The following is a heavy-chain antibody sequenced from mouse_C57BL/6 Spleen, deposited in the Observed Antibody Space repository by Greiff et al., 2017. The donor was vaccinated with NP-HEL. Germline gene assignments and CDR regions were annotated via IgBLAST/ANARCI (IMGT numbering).Heavy chain of an antibody. V-gene: IGHV14-2*01. J-gene: IGHJ3*01. D-gene: IGHD1-1*01. CDR3: AVIYYYGSSYRFAY. CDR1: GFNIKDYY. CDR2: IDPEDGET. Sequence: EVKLQESGAELVKPGASVKLSCTASGFNIKDYYMHWVKQRTEQGLEWIGRIDPEDGETKYAPKFQGKATITADTSSNTAYLQLSSLTSEDTAVYYCAVIYYYGSSYRFAYWGQGTLVTVSA.